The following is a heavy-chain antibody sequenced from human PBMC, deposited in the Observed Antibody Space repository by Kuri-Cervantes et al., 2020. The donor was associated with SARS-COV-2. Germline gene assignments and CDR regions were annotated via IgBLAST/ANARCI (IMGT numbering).Heavy chain of an antibody. D-gene: IGHD3-10*01. Sequence: ESLKISCTVSGGSISSYYWSWIRQPPGKGLEWIGYIYYSGSTNYNPPLKSRVTISVDTSKNQFSLKLSSVTAADTAVYYCAHIVPKTMEFDYWGQGTLVTVSS. CDR1: GGSISSYY. CDR2: IYYSGST. J-gene: IGHJ4*02. V-gene: IGHV4-59*01. CDR3: AHIVPKTMEFDY.